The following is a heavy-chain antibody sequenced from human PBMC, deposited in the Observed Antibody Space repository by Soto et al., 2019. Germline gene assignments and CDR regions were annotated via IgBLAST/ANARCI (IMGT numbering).Heavy chain of an antibody. D-gene: IGHD2-15*01. Sequence: TSETLSLTCTVSGDSSVSSSSYYWGWIRQPPGKGLEWIGSIYYTGNTFYSPSFRSRLTISVDTSKSQFSLKLRSVTAADTATYYCASEVSSTDGMDVWGQGTTVTV. J-gene: IGHJ6*02. CDR1: GDSSVSSSSYY. V-gene: IGHV4-39*01. CDR3: ASEVSSTDGMDV. CDR2: IYYTGNT.